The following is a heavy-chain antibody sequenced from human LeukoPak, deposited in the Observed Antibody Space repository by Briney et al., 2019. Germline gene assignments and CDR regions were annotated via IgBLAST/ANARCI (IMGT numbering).Heavy chain of an antibody. CDR3: ARSQLPLSGFDY. CDR2: IYYSGST. D-gene: IGHD2-15*01. Sequence: PSQTLSLTCTVSGGSISSGDYYWSWIRQPPGKGLVWIGYIYYSGSTYYNPSPKSRVTISVDTSKNQFSLKLSSVTAADTAVYYCARSQLPLSGFDYWGQGTLVTVSS. CDR1: GGSISSGDYY. J-gene: IGHJ4*02. V-gene: IGHV4-30-4*01.